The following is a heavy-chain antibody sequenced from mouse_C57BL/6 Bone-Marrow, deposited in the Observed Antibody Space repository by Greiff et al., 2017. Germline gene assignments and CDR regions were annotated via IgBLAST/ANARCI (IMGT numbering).Heavy chain of an antibody. Sequence: QVHVKQSGPGLVAPSQSLSITCTVSGFSLTSYGVDWVRQPPGKGLEWLGVIWGGGSTNYNSALMSRLSISKDNSKNQVFLKMNSLQTDDTAMYYSANYYGSSSYYAMDYWGQGTSVTVSS. CDR1: GFSLTSYG. D-gene: IGHD1-1*01. J-gene: IGHJ4*01. CDR2: IWGGGST. V-gene: IGHV2-9*01. CDR3: ANYYGSSSYYAMDY.